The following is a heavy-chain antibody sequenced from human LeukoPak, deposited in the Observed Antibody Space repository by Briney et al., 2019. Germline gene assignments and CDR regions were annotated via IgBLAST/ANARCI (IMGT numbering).Heavy chain of an antibody. D-gene: IGHD2-8*01. CDR3: ANGNRCTSPNCLGYYYFYMDV. CDR2: FSGSGGTT. V-gene: IGHV3-23*01. J-gene: IGHJ6*03. Sequence: GGSLRLSCAASGFTFSSYAMNWVRQAPGRGLEWVSGFSGSGGTTYYADSVKCRFTISSDNSTNTLYLQMNSLRAEDTAVYYCANGNRCTSPNCLGYYYFYMDVWGKGTTVTVSS. CDR1: GFTFSSYA.